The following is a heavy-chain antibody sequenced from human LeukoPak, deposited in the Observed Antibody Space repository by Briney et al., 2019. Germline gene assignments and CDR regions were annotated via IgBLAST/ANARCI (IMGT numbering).Heavy chain of an antibody. CDR1: GASFTSNY. Sequence: KSSETLSLTCTVSGASFTSNYWSWIRQRPGKGLEWIGYIYYSGTTTYNPSLERRVTMSVDMSKTQFSLRLNSVTATDTAVYYCARLDCGGDCYVDYWGQGTLVTVSS. V-gene: IGHV4-59*08. J-gene: IGHJ4*02. CDR3: ARLDCGGDCYVDY. D-gene: IGHD2-21*02. CDR2: IYYSGTT.